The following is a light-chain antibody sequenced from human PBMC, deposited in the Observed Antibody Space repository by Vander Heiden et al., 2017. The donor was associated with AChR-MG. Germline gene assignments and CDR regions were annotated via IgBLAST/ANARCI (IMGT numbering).Light chain of an antibody. Sequence: QSALTQPASVSASPGQSITISCTGTSSDVGDYKYVSWYQQHPGKAPKLMIYDVSDRPSGISNRFSGSKSGNTASLTISGLQAEDEADYYCSSYTSSSTPHVFGTGTKVNVL. CDR1: SSDVGDYKY. J-gene: IGLJ1*01. CDR3: SSYTSSSTPHV. CDR2: DVS. V-gene: IGLV2-14*03.